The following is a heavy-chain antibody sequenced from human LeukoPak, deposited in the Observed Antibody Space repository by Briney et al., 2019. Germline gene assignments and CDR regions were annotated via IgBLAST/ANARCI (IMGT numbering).Heavy chain of an antibody. CDR3: ARALYGDYSSLDY. Sequence: EGSLRLSCVASGFTLSTHWMNWVRQAPGKGLEWVANIKQDGSEMYYVEFVKGRFTIPRDNAKNSLYLQMNSLRAEDTAMYYCARALYGDYSSLDYWGQGTLVTVSS. CDR2: IKQDGSEM. D-gene: IGHD4-17*01. J-gene: IGHJ4*02. CDR1: GFTLSTHW. V-gene: IGHV3-7*01.